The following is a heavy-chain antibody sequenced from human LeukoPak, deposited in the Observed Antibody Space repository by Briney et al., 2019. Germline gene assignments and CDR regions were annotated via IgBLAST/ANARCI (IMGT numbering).Heavy chain of an antibody. J-gene: IGHJ5*02. CDR2: VSIYKGNT. D-gene: IGHD3-3*01. CDR3: ARLTYDFGSGYYMPGDP. Sequence: GASVKVSCKASGYTFTKSCISWVREAPGPGLEWRGWVSIYKGNTDHAQKLRGRGTMTTDSSTSTAYMELRSLTPYDTAVYYCARLTYDFGSGYYMPGDPWGQGTLVTVSP. V-gene: IGHV1-18*01. CDR1: GYTFTKSC.